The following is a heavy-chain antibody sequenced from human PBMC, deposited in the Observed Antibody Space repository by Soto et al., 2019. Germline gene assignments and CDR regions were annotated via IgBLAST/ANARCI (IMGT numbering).Heavy chain of an antibody. D-gene: IGHD3-3*01. J-gene: IGHJ4*02. Sequence: GGSLRLSCAASGFTFSSHLMNWVRQAPGKGLEWVATIKEDGSEKYYVDSVKGRFTISRDNAKNSLNLQMNSLRADDTAVYYCASLYDFWSGYFDYWGQGTLVTVSS. CDR1: GFTFSSHL. CDR2: IKEDGSEK. V-gene: IGHV3-7*01. CDR3: ASLYDFWSGYFDY.